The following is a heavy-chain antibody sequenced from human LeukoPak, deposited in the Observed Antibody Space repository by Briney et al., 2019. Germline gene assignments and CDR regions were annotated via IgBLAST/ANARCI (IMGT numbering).Heavy chain of an antibody. J-gene: IGHJ4*02. CDR1: GFTFSTYS. Sequence: GGSLRLSCAASGFTFSTYSMNWVRQAPGKGLEWVSVIYSGDNTYYVESVKGRFTISRDNSKNTLFLQMNRLRAEDTAVYYCAGRRVLDASFDYWGQGTLVTVSS. CDR3: AGRRVLDASFDY. V-gene: IGHV3-66*02. D-gene: IGHD3-16*01. CDR2: IYSGDNT.